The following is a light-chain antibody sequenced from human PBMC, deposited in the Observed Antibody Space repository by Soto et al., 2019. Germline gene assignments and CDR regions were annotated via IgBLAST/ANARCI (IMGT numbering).Light chain of an antibody. CDR2: EVS. V-gene: IGLV2-14*01. J-gene: IGLJ1*01. CDR1: SSDVGGYNY. Sequence: QSALTQPASVSGSPGQSITISCTGTSSDVGGYNYVSWYQQHPGKAPKLMISEVSNRPSGVSNRFSGSKSGNTASLTISGLQAEDGADYYCSSYTSNSTPYVFGTGTKLTVL. CDR3: SSYTSNSTPYV.